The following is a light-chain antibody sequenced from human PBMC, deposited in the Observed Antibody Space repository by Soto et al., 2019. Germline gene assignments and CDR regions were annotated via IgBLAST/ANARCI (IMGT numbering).Light chain of an antibody. CDR1: KLGEKF. CDR3: QTWDNSTVV. J-gene: IGLJ2*01. V-gene: IGLV3-1*01. Sequence: SYELTQPPSVSVSPGQTARITCSGDKLGEKFACWYQQKPGQSPVVVIYEDKKRPSAITERFSGSNSGNTATLTISGTEAMDEADYYCQTWDNSTVVFGGGTKVTVL. CDR2: EDK.